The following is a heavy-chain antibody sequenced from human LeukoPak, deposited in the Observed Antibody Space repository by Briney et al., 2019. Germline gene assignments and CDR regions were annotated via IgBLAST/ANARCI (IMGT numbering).Heavy chain of an antibody. D-gene: IGHD3-9*01. CDR2: INPDGSST. CDR3: AKGQSYDILTGYLFDY. J-gene: IGHJ4*02. V-gene: IGHV3-74*01. Sequence: GGSLRLSCVASGFTFRTYWMHWVRQVPGKGPVWLSRINPDGSSTTYADSVKGRFTISRDNAKNSLYLQMNSLRAEDTALYYCAKGQSYDILTGYLFDYWGQGTLVTVSS. CDR1: GFTFRTYW.